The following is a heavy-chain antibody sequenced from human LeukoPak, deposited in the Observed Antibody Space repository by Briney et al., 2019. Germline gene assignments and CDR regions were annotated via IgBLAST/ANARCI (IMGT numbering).Heavy chain of an antibody. CDR3: AKGGCRGTCNPLAY. CDR2: SGDSDGST. Sequence: GGSLRLSCAASGFTFSGCCMSWVRQAPGKGLEWISSSGDSDGSTYYADSLKGRFTISRDNSNNTLYLQMNNLRAEDTAVYYCAKGGCRGTCNPLAYWGQGALVTVSP. D-gene: IGHD2-15*01. CDR1: GFTFSGCC. J-gene: IGHJ4*02. V-gene: IGHV3-23*01.